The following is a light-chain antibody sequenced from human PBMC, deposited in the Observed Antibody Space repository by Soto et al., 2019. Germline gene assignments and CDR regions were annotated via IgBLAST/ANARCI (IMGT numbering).Light chain of an antibody. Sequence: VMTHSPSTLSVSPVDRATLSFTASQSINSNLAWYQQRPGQAPRLLIYGASTRATGIPARFSGSGSGTEFTLTISSLQSEDFAVYYCQQYSKWPPINFGQGTRLEIK. CDR1: QSINSN. J-gene: IGKJ5*01. CDR3: QQYSKWPPIN. CDR2: GAS. V-gene: IGKV3-15*01.